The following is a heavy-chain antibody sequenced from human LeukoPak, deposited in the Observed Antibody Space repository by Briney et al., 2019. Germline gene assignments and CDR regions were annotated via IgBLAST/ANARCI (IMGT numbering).Heavy chain of an antibody. D-gene: IGHD5-12*01. Sequence: ASVKVSCKASGYTFTSYAMHWVRQAPGQRLEWMGWINAGNGNTKYSQKFQGRVTITRDTSASTAYMELSSLRSEDTAVYYCARGGRYSGYDWDYWGQGTLVTVSS. CDR3: ARGGRYSGYDWDY. V-gene: IGHV1-3*01. CDR1: GYTFTSYA. CDR2: INAGNGNT. J-gene: IGHJ4*02.